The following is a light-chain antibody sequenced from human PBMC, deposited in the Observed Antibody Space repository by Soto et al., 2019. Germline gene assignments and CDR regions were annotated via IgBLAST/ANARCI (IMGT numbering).Light chain of an antibody. Sequence: EIVLTQSPGTLSLSPGERATLSCRASQSVSSSYLAWYQQKPGQAPRLLIYGASSRATGIPDRFSGSVSGTDITLTISRLEPEYFAVYYCQQYGSSPLTFGGGTKVQIK. V-gene: IGKV3-20*01. CDR3: QQYGSSPLT. CDR2: GAS. CDR1: QSVSSSY. J-gene: IGKJ4*01.